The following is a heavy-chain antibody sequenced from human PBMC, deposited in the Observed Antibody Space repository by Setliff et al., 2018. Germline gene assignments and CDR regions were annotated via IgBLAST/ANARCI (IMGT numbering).Heavy chain of an antibody. Sequence: SVKVSCKASGGTFSSYVISWVREAPGQGLEWMGGIIPMFGTNYAQKFQGRVTITADESTSTAYMELSSLGSEDTAVYYCAGGQPLVRKYYYGSFDSWGQGTLVTVSS. CDR1: GGTFSSYV. CDR3: AGGQPLVRKYYYGSFDS. D-gene: IGHD3-10*01. CDR2: IIPMFGT. V-gene: IGHV1-69*13. J-gene: IGHJ4*02.